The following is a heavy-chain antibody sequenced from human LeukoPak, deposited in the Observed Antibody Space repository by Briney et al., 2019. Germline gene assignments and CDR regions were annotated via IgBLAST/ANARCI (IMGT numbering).Heavy chain of an antibody. V-gene: IGHV4-34*01. CDR1: GGSFSGYY. CDR2: INHSGST. D-gene: IGHD2-8*01. J-gene: IGHJ5*01. CDR3: VLAPNSNWFDF. Sequence: SETLSLTCAVYGGSFSGYYWSWIRQPPGKGLEWIGEINHSGSTNYNPSLKSRVTISVDTSKNQFSLKLSSVTAADTAVYYCVLAPNSNWFDFWGQGTQVTVSS.